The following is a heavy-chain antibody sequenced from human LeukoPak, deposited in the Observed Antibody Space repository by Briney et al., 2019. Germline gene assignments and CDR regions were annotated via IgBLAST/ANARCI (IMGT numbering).Heavy chain of an antibody. CDR3: ARIREDITIFGVVIIDYFDY. CDR1: GYTFTGYY. J-gene: IGHJ4*02. D-gene: IGHD3-3*01. CDR2: ISAYNGNT. Sequence: ASVKVSCKASGYTFTGYYMHWVRQAPGQGLEWMGWISAYNGNTNYAQKLQGRVTMTTDTSTSTAYMELRSLRSDDTAVYYCARIREDITIFGVVIIDYFDYWGQGTLVTVSS. V-gene: IGHV1-18*04.